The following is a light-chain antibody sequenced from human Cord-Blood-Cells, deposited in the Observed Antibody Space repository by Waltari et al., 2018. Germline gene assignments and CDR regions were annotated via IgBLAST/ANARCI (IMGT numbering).Light chain of an antibody. CDR2: AAS. J-gene: IGKJ4*01. Sequence: DIQLTQSPSFLSASVGDRVTIPCRASQGISSYLAWNQQKPGKAPKLLIYAASTFKSGVPSSFIGSGSGTECTLTISSLQPEDFATYYCQQLKSYPLTVGGGTKVEIK. V-gene: IGKV1-9*01. CDR3: QQLKSYPLT. CDR1: QGISSY.